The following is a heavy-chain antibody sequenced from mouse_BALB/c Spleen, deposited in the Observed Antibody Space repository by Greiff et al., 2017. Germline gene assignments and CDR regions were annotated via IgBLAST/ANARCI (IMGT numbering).Heavy chain of an antibody. J-gene: IGHJ2*01. Sequence: EVMLVESGGGLVKPGGSLKLSCAASGFTFSSYAMSWVRQTPEKRLEWVASISSGGSTYYPDSVKGRFTISRDNARNILYLQMSSLRSEDTAMYYCARGAEIYYGYDGYFDYWGQGTTLTVSS. D-gene: IGHD2-2*01. CDR3: ARGAEIYYGYDGYFDY. CDR2: ISSGGST. V-gene: IGHV5-6-5*01. CDR1: GFTFSSYA.